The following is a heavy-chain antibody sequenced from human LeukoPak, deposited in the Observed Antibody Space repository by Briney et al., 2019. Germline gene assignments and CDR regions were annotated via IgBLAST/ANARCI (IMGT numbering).Heavy chain of an antibody. J-gene: IGHJ4*02. CDR1: GFTFSNAW. Sequence: GGSLRLSCAASGFTFSNAWMSWVRQAPGKGLEWVGFIRSKAYGGTTEYAASVKGRFTISRDDSKSIAYLQMNSLKTEDTAVYYCTRDSSILDYWGQGTLVTVSS. V-gene: IGHV3-49*04. CDR2: IRSKAYGGTT. D-gene: IGHD6-6*01. CDR3: TRDSSILDY.